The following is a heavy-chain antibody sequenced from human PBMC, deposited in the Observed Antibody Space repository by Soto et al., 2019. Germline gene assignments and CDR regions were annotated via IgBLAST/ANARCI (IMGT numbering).Heavy chain of an antibody. CDR3: ARDVDIVATIAPYYYYGMDV. CDR1: TFTSYG. D-gene: IGHD5-12*01. V-gene: IGHV1-18*01. CDR2: ISAYNGNT. J-gene: IGHJ6*02. Sequence: TFTSYGISWVRQAPGQGLEWMGWISAYNGNTNYAQKLQGRVTMTTDTSTSTAYMELRSLRSDDTAVYYCARDVDIVATIAPYYYYGMDVWGQGTTVTVSS.